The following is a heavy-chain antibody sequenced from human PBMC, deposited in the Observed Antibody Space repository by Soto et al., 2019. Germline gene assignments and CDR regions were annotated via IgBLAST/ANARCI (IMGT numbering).Heavy chain of an antibody. CDR2: IIPIFGTA. Sequence: ASVKVSCKASGGTFSSYAISWVRQAPGQGLEWMGGIIPIFGTANYAQKFQGRVTITADESTSTAYMELSSLRSEDTAVYYCARAKHCSGGSCYSRSWFDPWGQGTLVTVSS. J-gene: IGHJ5*02. CDR3: ARAKHCSGGSCYSRSWFDP. V-gene: IGHV1-69*13. D-gene: IGHD2-15*01. CDR1: GGTFSSYA.